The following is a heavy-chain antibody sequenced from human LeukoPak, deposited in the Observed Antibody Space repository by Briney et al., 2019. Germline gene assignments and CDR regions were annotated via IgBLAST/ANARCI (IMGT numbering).Heavy chain of an antibody. J-gene: IGHJ5*02. CDR3: ARGPAAISWFDP. CDR1: GGSFSGYY. Sequence: PSGTLSLTCAVYGGSFSGYYWSWIRQPPGKGLEWIGYVYYRGTTNYNPSLKSRVTMSLDTSENQFSLKLRSVTAADTAVYYCARGPAAISWFDPWGQGTLVTVSS. CDR2: VYYRGTT. V-gene: IGHV4-59*12. D-gene: IGHD2-2*01.